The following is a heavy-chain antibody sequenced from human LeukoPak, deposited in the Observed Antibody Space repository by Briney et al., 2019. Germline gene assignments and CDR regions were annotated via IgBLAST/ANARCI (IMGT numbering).Heavy chain of an antibody. J-gene: IGHJ4*02. Sequence: GASVKVSCEASGYTFTGYYIHWVRQAPGQGLEWMGWINPNTGDTNYAQKFQGRGTMTSDTSISTAYMELTRLRSDDTAVYYCARDSSPDWWGQGPPVTVSS. CDR1: GYTFTGYY. D-gene: IGHD6-6*01. CDR3: ARDSSPDW. CDR2: INPNTGDT. V-gene: IGHV1-2*02.